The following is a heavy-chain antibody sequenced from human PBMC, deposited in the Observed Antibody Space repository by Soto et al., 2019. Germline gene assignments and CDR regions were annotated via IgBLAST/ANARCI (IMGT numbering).Heavy chain of an antibody. CDR1: GGTFSSYA. CDR2: IIPIFGTA. D-gene: IGHD1-1*01. Sequence: QVQLVQSGAEVKKPGSSVKVSCNASGGTFSSYAISWVRQAPGQGLEWMGGIIPIFGTANYAQKFQGRVTITADESTSTAYMELSSLRSEDTAVYYCAREAVSGTNYYYYGMDVWGQGTTVTVSS. V-gene: IGHV1-69*01. CDR3: AREAVSGTNYYYYGMDV. J-gene: IGHJ6*02.